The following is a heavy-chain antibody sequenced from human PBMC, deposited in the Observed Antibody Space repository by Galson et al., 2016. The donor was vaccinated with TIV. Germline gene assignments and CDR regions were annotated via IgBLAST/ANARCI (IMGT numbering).Heavy chain of an antibody. CDR1: GDSASSKSAA. V-gene: IGHV6-1*01. CDR2: TYSRSRWYN. Sequence: CAISGDSASSKSAAWNWIRQSPSRGLEWLGRTYSRSRWYNEYAVSVRSGISINPDTSKNQFSLQLNSVTPEDTAIYYCARGGGDGQKALTHFDHWGQGTLVTVSS. CDR3: ARGGGDGQKALTHFDH. D-gene: IGHD5-24*01. J-gene: IGHJ4*02.